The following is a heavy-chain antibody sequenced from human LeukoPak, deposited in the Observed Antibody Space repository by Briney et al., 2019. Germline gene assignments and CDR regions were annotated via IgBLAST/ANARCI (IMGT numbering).Heavy chain of an antibody. V-gene: IGHV3-23*01. D-gene: IGHD6-19*01. Sequence: GGSLRLSCAASGLHFSGTAMSWVRQAPGKGLEWVSAISHDGMNAYYADSVKGRFTISRDNSKRTVSLEMSSLTAADTGVYYCAKDGAQYSSGPECDPRGQGALVTVSS. CDR2: ISHDGMNA. CDR1: GLHFSGTA. J-gene: IGHJ5*02. CDR3: AKDGAQYSSGPECDP.